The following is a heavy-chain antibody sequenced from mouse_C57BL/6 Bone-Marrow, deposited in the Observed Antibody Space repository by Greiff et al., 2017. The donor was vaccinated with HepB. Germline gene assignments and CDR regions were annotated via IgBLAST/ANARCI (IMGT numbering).Heavy chain of an antibody. Sequence: VQLQQSGAELVRPGASVTLSCKASGYTFTDYEMHWVKQTPVHGLEWIGAIDPETGGTAYNQKFKGKAILTADKSSSTAYMELRSLTSEDSAVYYCTRPFPFYYGSRGDYWGQGTTLTVSS. J-gene: IGHJ2*01. V-gene: IGHV1-15*01. CDR2: IDPETGGT. CDR3: TRPFPFYYGSRGDY. CDR1: GYTFTDYE. D-gene: IGHD1-1*01.